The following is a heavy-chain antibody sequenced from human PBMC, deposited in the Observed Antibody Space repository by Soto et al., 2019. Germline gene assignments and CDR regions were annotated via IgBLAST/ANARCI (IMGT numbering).Heavy chain of an antibody. J-gene: IGHJ5*02. CDR2: ITSKSTTI. D-gene: IGHD2-2*01. V-gene: IGHV3-48*02. Sequence: VQLVESGGGLVQPGGSLRLSCAASGFTFTSYSMNWVRQAPGQGLEWVSYITSKSTTIKYADSVKGRFTVSRDNAKNSLYRELNSLRHEETAVSCCAREMGACSDTSCYPGPYDSWGPGSLITVSS. CDR1: GFTFTSYS. CDR3: AREMGACSDTSCYPGPYDS.